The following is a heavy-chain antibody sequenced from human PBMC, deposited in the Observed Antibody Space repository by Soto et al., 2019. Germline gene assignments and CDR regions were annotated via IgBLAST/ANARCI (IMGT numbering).Heavy chain of an antibody. V-gene: IGHV3-23*01. CDR1: GFTCSSYA. J-gene: IGHJ6*02. CDR3: AKAKIGGGIAAPYYYYGMDV. CDR2: ISGSGGST. Sequence: GFLRLSCAAAGFTCSSYAMSWVRQAPGKGLEWVSAISGSGGSTYYADSVKGRFTISRDNSKNTLYLQMNSLRAEDTAVYYCAKAKIGGGIAAPYYYYGMDVWGQGTTVTVSS. D-gene: IGHD6-13*01.